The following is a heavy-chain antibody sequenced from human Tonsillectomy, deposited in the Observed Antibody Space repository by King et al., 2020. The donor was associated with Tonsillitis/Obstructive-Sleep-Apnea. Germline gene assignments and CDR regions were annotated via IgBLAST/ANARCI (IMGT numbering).Heavy chain of an antibody. D-gene: IGHD2-15*01. CDR2: ISFDGSNK. Sequence: VQLVESGGGVVQPGRSLRLSCAASGFPLSFYGMHWVRQAPGKGLEWVAVISFDGSNKYYKDSVKGRFTISRDNSKNTLYLQMNSLRAEDTAVYYCAKEEGYCSGGSCYSAYFQHWGQGTLVTVSS. CDR1: GFPLSFYG. V-gene: IGHV3-30*18. J-gene: IGHJ1*01. CDR3: AKEEGYCSGGSCYSAYFQH.